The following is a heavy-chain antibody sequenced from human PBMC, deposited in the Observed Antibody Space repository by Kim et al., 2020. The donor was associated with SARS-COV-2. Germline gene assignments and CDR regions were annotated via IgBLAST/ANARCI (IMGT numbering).Heavy chain of an antibody. Sequence: GGSLRLSCAASGFTFSNAWMSSVRQAPGKGLEWVGRIKSKTDGGTTDYAAPVKGRFTISRDDSKNTLYLQMNSLKTEDTAVYYCTTYSSGWYNWFDPWGQGTLVTVSS. CDR2: IKSKTDGGTT. V-gene: IGHV3-15*01. J-gene: IGHJ5*02. D-gene: IGHD6-19*01. CDR1: GFTFSNAW. CDR3: TTYSSGWYNWFDP.